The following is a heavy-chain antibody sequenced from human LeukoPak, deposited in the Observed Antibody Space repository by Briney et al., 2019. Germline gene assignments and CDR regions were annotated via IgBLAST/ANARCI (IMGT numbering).Heavy chain of an antibody. J-gene: IGHJ4*02. CDR2: INHSGST. D-gene: IGHD6-19*01. CDR1: GGSFSGYY. CDR3: ERGRIGGRYIDY. V-gene: IGHV4-34*01. Sequence: SETLSLTCAVYGGSFSGYYWSWIRQPPGKGLEWIGEINHSGSTNYNPSLKSRVTISVDTSKNQFSLKLSSVTAADTAVYYCERGRIGGRYIDYWGQGTLVTVSS.